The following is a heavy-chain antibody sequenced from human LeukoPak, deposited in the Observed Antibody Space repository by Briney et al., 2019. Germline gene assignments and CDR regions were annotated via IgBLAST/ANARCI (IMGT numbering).Heavy chain of an antibody. V-gene: IGHV4-61*02. CDR1: GGSISSGSYY. Sequence: SQTLSLTCTVSGGSISSGSYYWSWIREPAGKGLEWIGRISTSGSTNYNPSLKSRITISVDTSKNQFSLNLSSVTAVDTAVYYCARAASQAFDYWGQGTLVTVSS. CDR2: ISTSGST. J-gene: IGHJ4*02. CDR3: ARAASQAFDY.